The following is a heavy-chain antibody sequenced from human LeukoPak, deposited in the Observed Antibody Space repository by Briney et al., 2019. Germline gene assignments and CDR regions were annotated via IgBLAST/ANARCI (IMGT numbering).Heavy chain of an antibody. CDR1: GFTFSDAW. CDR3: TTDGSTTLSNTFDY. D-gene: IGHD1-26*01. J-gene: IGHJ4*02. V-gene: IGHV3-15*01. CDR2: IKSRNRGETA. Sequence: GGSLRLSCAASGFTFSDAWMNWVRLAPGKGLEWVGRIKSRNRGETADYAAPVKGRFTISRDDSKTTVYLQMNSLKTEDTAIYYCTTDGSTTLSNTFDYWGQGTLVTVSS.